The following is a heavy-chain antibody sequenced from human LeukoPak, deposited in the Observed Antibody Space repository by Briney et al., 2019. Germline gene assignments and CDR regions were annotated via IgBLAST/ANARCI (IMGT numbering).Heavy chain of an antibody. CDR2: ISYDGSNK. CDR3: AKLVTGTTWSEY. V-gene: IGHV3-30*18. D-gene: IGHD1-20*01. J-gene: IGHJ4*02. Sequence: GRSLRLSCAASGFTFSSYGMHWVRRAPGKGLEWVAVISYDGSNKYYADSVKGRFTISRDNSKNTLYLQMNSLRAEDTAVYYCAKLVTGTTWSEYWGQGTLVTVSS. CDR1: GFTFSSYG.